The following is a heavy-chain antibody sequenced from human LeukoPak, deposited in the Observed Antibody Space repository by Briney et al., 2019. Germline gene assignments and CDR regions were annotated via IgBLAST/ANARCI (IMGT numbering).Heavy chain of an antibody. CDR1: GFTFSSAW. J-gene: IGHJ4*02. CDR3: TTGFTDASHDGY. Sequence: GGSLRLSCAASGFTFSSAWLSWVRQAPGKGREWVGRIKQTSSRGATDYAAPVKGRFTISRDDSINTLYLEMNSLKTEDAAVYYCTTGFTDASHDGYWGQGTLVTVSS. D-gene: IGHD3-16*01. V-gene: IGHV3-15*01. CDR2: IKQTSSRGAT.